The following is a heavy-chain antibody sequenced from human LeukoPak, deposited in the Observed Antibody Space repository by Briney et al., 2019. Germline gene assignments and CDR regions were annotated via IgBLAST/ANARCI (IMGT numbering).Heavy chain of an antibody. CDR3: ARQGTYYYDSSGYYSLYYFDY. Sequence: PSETLSLTCTDSGGSISSYYWSWIRHPPGKGLEWIGNIYYSGSTNYNPSLKSRVTMSLDTSENQLSLKLSSVTAADTAVYYCARQGTYYYDSSGYYSLYYFDYWGQGTLVTVSS. CDR2: IYYSGST. CDR1: GGSISSYY. D-gene: IGHD3-22*01. V-gene: IGHV4-59*08. J-gene: IGHJ4*02.